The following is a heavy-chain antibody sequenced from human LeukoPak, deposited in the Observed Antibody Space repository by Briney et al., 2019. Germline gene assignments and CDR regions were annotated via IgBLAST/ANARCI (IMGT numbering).Heavy chain of an antibody. J-gene: IGHJ4*02. CDR1: GFPFSSSA. D-gene: IGHD4-23*01. CDR3: AKASPYGGPSY. Sequence: PGGSLRLSCAASGFPFSSSAMSWVRQAPGKGLEWVSAISGNGGSTYYADSVKGRFTISRDNSRNTLFLQVNSLRAEDTAVYYCAKASPYGGPSYWGQGTLVTVSS. V-gene: IGHV3-23*01. CDR2: ISGNGGST.